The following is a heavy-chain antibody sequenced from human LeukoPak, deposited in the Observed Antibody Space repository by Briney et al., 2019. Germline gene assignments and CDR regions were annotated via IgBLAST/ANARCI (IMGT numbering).Heavy chain of an antibody. CDR3: ARDSPGPTRIILWFGEFYYGMDV. J-gene: IGHJ6*02. CDR1: GYTFTGYY. D-gene: IGHD3-10*01. CDR2: INPNSGGT. Sequence: GASVKVSCKASGYTFTGYYMHWVRQAPGQGLEWMGWINPNSGGTNYAQKFQGRVTMTRDTSISTAYMELSRLRSDDTAVYYCARDSPGPTRIILWFGEFYYGMDVWGQGTTVTVSS. V-gene: IGHV1-2*02.